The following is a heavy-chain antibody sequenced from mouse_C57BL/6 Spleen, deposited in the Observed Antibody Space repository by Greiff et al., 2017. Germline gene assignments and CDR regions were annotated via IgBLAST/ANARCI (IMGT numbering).Heavy chain of an antibody. CDR1: GYSITSGYD. V-gene: IGHV3-1*01. D-gene: IGHD3-2*02. CDR2: ISYSGST. J-gene: IGHJ2*01. CDR3: ARGEDSSGYYYFDY. Sequence: EVKLVESGPGMVKPSQSLSLTCTVTGYSITSGYDWHWIRHFPGNKLEWMGYISYSGSTNYNPSLKSRISITHDTSKNHFFLKLNSVTTEDTATYYCARGEDSSGYYYFDYWGQGTTLTVSS.